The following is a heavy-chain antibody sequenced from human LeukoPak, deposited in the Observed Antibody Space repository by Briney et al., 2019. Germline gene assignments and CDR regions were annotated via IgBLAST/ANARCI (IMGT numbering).Heavy chain of an antibody. CDR1: GFTFSSYA. D-gene: IGHD3-22*01. Sequence: GGSLRLSCAASGFTFSSYAMSWVRQAPGKGLEWVSAISGSGGSTYYADSVKGRFTISRDNSKNTLYLQMNSLRAEDTAVYYCAKSPGSFYDSSGYYFLLNDAFDIRGQGTMVTVSS. CDR2: ISGSGGST. J-gene: IGHJ3*02. CDR3: AKSPGSFYDSSGYYFLLNDAFDI. V-gene: IGHV3-23*01.